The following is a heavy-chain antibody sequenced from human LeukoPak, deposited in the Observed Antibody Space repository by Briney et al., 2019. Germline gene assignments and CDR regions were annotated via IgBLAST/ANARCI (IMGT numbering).Heavy chain of an antibody. V-gene: IGHV4-38-2*02. CDR3: ARQTGSGLFILP. D-gene: IGHD3/OR15-3a*01. J-gene: IGHJ4*02. Sequence: NPSETLSLTCTVSGYSISSGYYWGWIRQPPGKGLEWIGNIYSSGSTYYNASLQSRVTISIDTSKNQFSLRLTSVTAADTAVYYCARQTGSGLFILPGGQGTLVTVSS. CDR2: IYSSGST. CDR1: GYSISSGYY.